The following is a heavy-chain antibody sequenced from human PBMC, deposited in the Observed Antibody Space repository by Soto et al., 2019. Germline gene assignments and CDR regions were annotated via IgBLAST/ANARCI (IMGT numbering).Heavy chain of an antibody. CDR3: ARGDRGAFDL. V-gene: IGHV3-74*01. D-gene: IGHD1-26*01. CDR2: IHSDGTST. Sequence: EVQLVESGGGLVQPGGSLRLSCAASGFTFDYYWMHWVRQAPGKGLWWVSRIHSDGTSTTYADSVKGRFTISRDNAKNTLSLQMNSLRAEDTAVYYCARGDRGAFDLWGQGTVVTVSS. J-gene: IGHJ3*01. CDR1: GFTFDYYW.